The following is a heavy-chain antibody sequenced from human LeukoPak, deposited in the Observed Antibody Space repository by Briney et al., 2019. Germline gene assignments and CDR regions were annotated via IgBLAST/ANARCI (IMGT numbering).Heavy chain of an antibody. CDR1: GFTFSTYS. V-gene: IGHV3-48*01. Sequence: GGSLRLSCAVSGFTFSTYSMNWVRQAPGKGLEWVTYISSSSSTIYYADSVKGRFTISRDNAKNSLYLQMNSLRAEDTAVYYCARDLTIFGVVIGLFDYWGQGTLVTVSS. CDR2: ISSSSSTI. J-gene: IGHJ4*02. CDR3: ARDLTIFGVVIGLFDY. D-gene: IGHD3-3*01.